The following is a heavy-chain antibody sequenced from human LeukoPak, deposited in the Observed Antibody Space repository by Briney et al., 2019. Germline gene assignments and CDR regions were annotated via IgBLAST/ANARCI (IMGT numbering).Heavy chain of an antibody. J-gene: IGHJ4*02. CDR2: IYTTGRT. CDR1: GGSISSYW. CDR3: ARAGYTISSYRFAY. Sequence: PSETLSLNCSVSGGSISSYWWSWIRQPAGKGLEFIGRIYTTGRTNYNPSLKSRVSMSVDTSKNKFSLELRSVPAADTAVYFCARAGYTISSYRFAYWGQGALVTVSS. V-gene: IGHV4-4*07. D-gene: IGHD3-16*02.